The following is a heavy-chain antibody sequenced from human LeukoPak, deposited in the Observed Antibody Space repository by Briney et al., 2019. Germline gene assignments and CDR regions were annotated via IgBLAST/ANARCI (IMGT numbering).Heavy chain of an antibody. CDR2: IYYSGST. CDR3: ARDRDGLGWFDP. D-gene: IGHD5-24*01. J-gene: IGHJ5*02. Sequence: SGTLSLTCTVSGGSISSYYWSWIRQPPGKGLEWIGYIYYSGSTNYNPSLKSRVTISVDTSKNQFSLKLSSVTAADTAVYYCARDRDGLGWFDPWGQGTLVTVSS. V-gene: IGHV4-59*01. CDR1: GGSISSYY.